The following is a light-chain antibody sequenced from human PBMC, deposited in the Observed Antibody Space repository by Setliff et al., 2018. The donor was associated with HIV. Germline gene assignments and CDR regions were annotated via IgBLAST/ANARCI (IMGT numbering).Light chain of an antibody. CDR2: GAS. V-gene: IGKV3-20*01. CDR3: QQYGSSPFT. J-gene: IGKJ4*01. Sequence: EIVLTQSPGPLSLSPGERATLSCRASQSVSSNKLAWYQQTPGQAPRLLIYGASSRATGIPDRFSGSGSGTDLTLTIIRLEPEDFAVYYCQQYGSSPFTFGGGTKMDIK. CDR1: QSVSSNK.